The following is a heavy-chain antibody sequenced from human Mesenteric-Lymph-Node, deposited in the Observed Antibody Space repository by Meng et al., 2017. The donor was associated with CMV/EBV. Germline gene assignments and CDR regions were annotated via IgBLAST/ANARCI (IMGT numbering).Heavy chain of an antibody. V-gene: IGHV3-21*01. CDR2: ISSSSSYI. CDR3: ARVLSDAFDI. J-gene: IGHJ3*02. Sequence: GGSLRLSCAASGFTFSSYSMNWVRQAPGKGPEWVSSISSSSSYIYYADSVKGRFTISRDNAKNSLYLQMNSLRAEDTAVYYCARVLSDAFDIWGQGTMVTVSS. D-gene: IGHD2/OR15-2a*01. CDR1: GFTFSSYS.